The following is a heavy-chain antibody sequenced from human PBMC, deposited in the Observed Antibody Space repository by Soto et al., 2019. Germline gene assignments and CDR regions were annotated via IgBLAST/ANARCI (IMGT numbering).Heavy chain of an antibody. CDR2: IYWDDDK. J-gene: IGHJ4*02. V-gene: IGHV2-5*02. CDR3: AHRAALQGNWNGAYFDY. Sequence: QITLKESGPTRVKPKQSLTLTCTFSGFSLSTTGVGVGWIRQPPGKALERLALIYWDDDKRLSPSLKNRLTSTKDTSNNQVVLTMADMDPVDTATYYCAHRAALQGNWNGAYFDYWGQGALVTVSS. D-gene: IGHD1-1*01. CDR1: GFSLSTTGVG.